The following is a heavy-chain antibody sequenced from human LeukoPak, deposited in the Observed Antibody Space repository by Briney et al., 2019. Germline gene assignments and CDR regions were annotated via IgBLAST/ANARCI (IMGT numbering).Heavy chain of an antibody. Sequence: SGGSLRLSCAASGFTFSSYGMHWVRQAPGKGLEWVAVIWYDGSNKYYADSVKGRFTISRDNSKNTLYLQMNSLRAEDTAVYYCARERYCSSTSCSPPGYYYGMDVWGQGTLVTVSS. CDR2: IWYDGSNK. CDR1: GFTFSSYG. V-gene: IGHV3-33*01. CDR3: ARERYCSSTSCSPPGYYYGMDV. J-gene: IGHJ6*02. D-gene: IGHD2-2*01.